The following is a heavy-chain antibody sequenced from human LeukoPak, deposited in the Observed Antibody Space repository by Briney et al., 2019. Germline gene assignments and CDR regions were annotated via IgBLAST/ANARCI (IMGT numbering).Heavy chain of an antibody. CDR2: INSDGRST. Sequence: QTGGSLRLSSVASGFTFSRYWMHWVRHAPGKGLVWVSRINSDGRSTNYADSVKGRFSISRDNAENTLYLQMNSLRVEDTAVYYCVRGADTGYSSDSWGQGTLVTVSS. CDR3: VRGADTGYSSDS. V-gene: IGHV3-74*01. D-gene: IGHD3-9*01. CDR1: GFTFSRYW. J-gene: IGHJ4*02.